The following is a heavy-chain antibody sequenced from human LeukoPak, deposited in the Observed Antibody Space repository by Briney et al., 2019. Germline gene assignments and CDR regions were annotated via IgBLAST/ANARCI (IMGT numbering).Heavy chain of an antibody. CDR2: IYYSGST. V-gene: IGHV4-61*01. J-gene: IGHJ4*02. D-gene: IGHD3-10*01. CDR1: GGSITSNTYY. CDR3: AKLTDGSGLAYYFDY. Sequence: PSETLSLTYTVSGGSITSNTYYWSWIRQSPGKGLEWIGYIYYSGSTNYNPSLKSRVTISVDTSKNQFSLKLSSVTAADTAVYYCAKLTDGSGLAYYFDYWGQGTLVTVS.